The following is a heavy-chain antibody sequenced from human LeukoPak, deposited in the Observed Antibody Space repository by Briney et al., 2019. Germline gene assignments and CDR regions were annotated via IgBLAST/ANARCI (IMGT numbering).Heavy chain of an antibody. Sequence: GGSLRLSCAASGFTFSNNWMHWVRQAPGKGLVWVSRINSDGSSTSYADSVQGRFTISRDNAKNTLYLQMNGLRAKDTAVYFCARSNSHGFEIRGQGTMVTVSS. CDR3: ARSNSHGFEI. V-gene: IGHV3-74*01. CDR1: GFTFSNNW. J-gene: IGHJ3*02. CDR2: INSDGSST.